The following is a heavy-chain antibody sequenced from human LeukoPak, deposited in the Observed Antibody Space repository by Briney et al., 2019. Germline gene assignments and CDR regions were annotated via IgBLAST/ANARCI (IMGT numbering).Heavy chain of an antibody. CDR1: RGSISNYY. J-gene: IGHJ2*01. Sequence: SETLSLTCTVPRGSISNYYWSWIRQPAGKGLEWIGRIYSSGSTNYNPSLKSRVTMSLDTSMNQFSLKLSSVTAADTAVYYCARDKEYCGGDCSYWYFDLWGRGTAVTVSS. CDR2: IYSSGST. D-gene: IGHD2-21*02. CDR3: ARDKEYCGGDCSYWYFDL. V-gene: IGHV4-4*07.